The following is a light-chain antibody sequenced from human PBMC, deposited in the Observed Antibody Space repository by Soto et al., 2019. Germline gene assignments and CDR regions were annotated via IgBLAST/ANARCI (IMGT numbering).Light chain of an antibody. Sequence: DIQLTQSPSFLSASVGDRVTITCRASQGISSYLAWYQHKPGKAPKFLIYAASTLRGGVPSRFSGSGSGTEFTLTISSLQHEDFAAYYCQGLSDYPITFGQGTRLEMK. J-gene: IGKJ5*01. CDR3: QGLSDYPIT. V-gene: IGKV1-9*01. CDR1: QGISSY. CDR2: AAS.